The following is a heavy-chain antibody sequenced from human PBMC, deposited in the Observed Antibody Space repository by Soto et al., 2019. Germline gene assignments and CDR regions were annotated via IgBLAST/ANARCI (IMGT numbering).Heavy chain of an antibody. Sequence: SETLSLTCTVSGGSISSRGYYWRWIRQHPGKGLEWIGYIYYSGSTYYNPSLKSRVTISVDTSKNQFSLKLSSVTAADTAMYYCARVSDTYYYFGMDVWGQGTTVTVSS. CDR1: GGSISSRGYY. V-gene: IGHV4-31*03. J-gene: IGHJ6*02. CDR2: IYYSGST. CDR3: ARVSDTYYYFGMDV.